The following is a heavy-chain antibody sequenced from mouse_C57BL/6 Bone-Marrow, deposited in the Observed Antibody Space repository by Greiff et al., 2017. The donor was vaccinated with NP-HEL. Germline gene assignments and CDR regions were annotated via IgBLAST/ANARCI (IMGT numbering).Heavy chain of an antibody. D-gene: IGHD3-3*01. CDR3: ARVGGGDAMDY. CDR2: INYDGSST. CDR1: GFTFSDYY. Sequence: DVKLVESEGGLVQPGSSMKLSCTASGFTFSDYYMAWVRQVPEKGLEWVANINYDGSSTYYLDSLKSRFIISRDNAKNILYLQMSSLKSEDTATYYCARVGGGDAMDYWGQGTSVTVSS. J-gene: IGHJ4*01. V-gene: IGHV5-16*01.